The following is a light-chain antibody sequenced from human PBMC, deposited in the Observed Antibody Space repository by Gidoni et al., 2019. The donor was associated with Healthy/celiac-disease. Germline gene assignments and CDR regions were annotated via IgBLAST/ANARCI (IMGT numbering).Light chain of an antibody. V-gene: IGLV2-14*01. CDR3: SSYTSSSTPLV. J-gene: IGLJ3*02. Sequence: QSALTQPASVSGSHGQSITISCTGTSSYVGGYNYVSWYQQHPGKAPKLMIYEVSNRPSGVSNRFSGSKSGNTASLTISGLQAEDEADYYCSSYTSSSTPLVFGGGTKLTVL. CDR2: EVS. CDR1: SSYVGGYNY.